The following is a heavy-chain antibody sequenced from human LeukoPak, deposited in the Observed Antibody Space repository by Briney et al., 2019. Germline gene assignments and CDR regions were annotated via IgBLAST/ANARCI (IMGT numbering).Heavy chain of an antibody. V-gene: IGHV4-4*07. Sequence: PSETLSLTCTVSGGSISSYYWSWIRQPAGKGLEWIGRIYTSGSTNYNPSLKSRVTMSVGTSKNQFSLKLSSVTAADTAVYYCARDSLYYYDSSGYYYLPSWFDPWGQGTLVTVSS. J-gene: IGHJ5*02. D-gene: IGHD3-22*01. CDR3: ARDSLYYYDSSGYYYLPSWFDP. CDR2: IYTSGST. CDR1: GGSISSYY.